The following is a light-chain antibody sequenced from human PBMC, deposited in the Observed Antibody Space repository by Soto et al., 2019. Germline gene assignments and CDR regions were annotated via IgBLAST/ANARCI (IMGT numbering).Light chain of an antibody. V-gene: IGKV3-11*01. CDR1: QSVDKF. Sequence: EVELTQSPATLSLYPGETATLXXRASQSVDKFLAWYQQRPGQPPRLVXFDSSNRATGVPVRFSGSGSGTVFTLTIGSLEPEDSAVYYCQQRKHWPPITFGQGTRLEIK. CDR2: DSS. J-gene: IGKJ5*01. CDR3: QQRKHWPPIT.